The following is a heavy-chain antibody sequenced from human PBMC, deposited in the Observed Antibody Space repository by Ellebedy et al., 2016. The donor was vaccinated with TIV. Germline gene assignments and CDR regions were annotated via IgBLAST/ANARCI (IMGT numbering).Heavy chain of an antibody. J-gene: IGHJ6*02. D-gene: IGHD3-10*01. CDR1: GYTFTGYY. Sequence: ASVKVSCKASGYTFTGYYMHWVRQAPRQGLEWMGGIIPISGTANYAQKFQGRVTITADKSTSTAYMELSSLRSEDTAVYYCARDRRVIYYYYGMDVWGQGTTVTVSS. CDR2: IIPISGTA. CDR3: ARDRRVIYYYYGMDV. V-gene: IGHV1-69*06.